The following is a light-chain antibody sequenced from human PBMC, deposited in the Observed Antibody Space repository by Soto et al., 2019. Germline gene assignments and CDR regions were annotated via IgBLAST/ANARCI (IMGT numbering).Light chain of an antibody. J-gene: IGLJ1*01. CDR2: KVS. CDR1: SSDIGAYDY. V-gene: IGLV2-14*03. CDR3: SSYTSSSTRV. Sequence: QSALAQPASVSGSPGQSIAISCTGTSSDIGAYDYVSWYQQFPDKPPKLIIYKVSHRPSGVSDRFSGSKSVNTATLTISSLQAEDEADYYCSSYTSSSTRVFGTGTKLTVL.